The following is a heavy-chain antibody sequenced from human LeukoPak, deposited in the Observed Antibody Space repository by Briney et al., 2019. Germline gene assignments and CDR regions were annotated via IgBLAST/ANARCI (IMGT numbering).Heavy chain of an antibody. CDR2: IYYSGST. D-gene: IGHD6-6*01. J-gene: IGHJ4*02. CDR3: ARLISPRTAFDY. CDR1: GGSISSYY. V-gene: IGHV4-59*08. Sequence: PSETLSLTCTVSGGSISSYYWSWIRQPPGKGLEWIGYIYYSGSTNYNPSLKSRVAISVDTSKNQLSLKLSSVTAADTAVYFCARLISPRTAFDYWGQGTLATVSS.